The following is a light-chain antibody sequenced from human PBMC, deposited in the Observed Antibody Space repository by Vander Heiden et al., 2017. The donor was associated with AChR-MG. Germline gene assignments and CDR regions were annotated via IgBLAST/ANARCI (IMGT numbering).Light chain of an antibody. CDR2: DAS. CDR3: QQRSNWPPLT. Sequence: EIVSTQSPATLSLSPGERANLSCTASQSVSSYLAWYQQKPGQAPRLLIYDASNGATGIPARFRGSGSGTDFTLTISSLEPEDFAVYYCQQRSNWPPLTFGGGTKVEIK. CDR1: QSVSSY. V-gene: IGKV3-11*01. J-gene: IGKJ4*01.